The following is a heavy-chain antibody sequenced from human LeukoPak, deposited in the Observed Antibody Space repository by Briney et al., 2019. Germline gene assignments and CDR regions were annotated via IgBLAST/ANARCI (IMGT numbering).Heavy chain of an antibody. D-gene: IGHD3-22*01. CDR1: GGTFSSYA. V-gene: IGHV1-69*13. J-gene: IGHJ4*02. Sequence: GASVKVSCKASGGTFSSYAISWVRQAPGQGLEWMGGIIPIFGTANYAQKFQGRVTITADESTSTAYMELSSLRSEDTAVYYCARGTMIARAGYFDYWGQGTLVTVSS. CDR2: IIPIFGTA. CDR3: ARGTMIARAGYFDY.